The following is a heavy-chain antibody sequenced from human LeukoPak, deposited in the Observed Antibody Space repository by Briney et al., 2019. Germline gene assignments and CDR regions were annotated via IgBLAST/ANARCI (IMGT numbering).Heavy chain of an antibody. CDR3: ARDGFYSGSTWVDY. CDR2: INEDGRGK. V-gene: IGHV3-7*01. Sequence: PGGSLRLSCAASGFTFSSYWMTWVRQAPGKGLEGVANINEDGRGKYYVDSVKGRFTISRDNAKNSLYLQMNSLRIEDTAVYYCARDGFYSGSTWVDYWGQGTLVTVSS. CDR1: GFTFSSYW. J-gene: IGHJ4*02. D-gene: IGHD6-6*01.